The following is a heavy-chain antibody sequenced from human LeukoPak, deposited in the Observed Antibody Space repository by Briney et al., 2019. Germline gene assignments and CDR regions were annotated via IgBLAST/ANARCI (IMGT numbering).Heavy chain of an antibody. D-gene: IGHD3-16*02. Sequence: GGSLRLSCAASGFTFSSYGMHWVRQAPGKGLEWVAFIRYDGSNKYYADSVKGRFTISRDNSKNTLYLQMSSLRAEDTAVYYCASPLRLGELSPPDVWGQGTTVTVSS. CDR3: ASPLRLGELSPPDV. V-gene: IGHV3-30*02. J-gene: IGHJ6*02. CDR1: GFTFSSYG. CDR2: IRYDGSNK.